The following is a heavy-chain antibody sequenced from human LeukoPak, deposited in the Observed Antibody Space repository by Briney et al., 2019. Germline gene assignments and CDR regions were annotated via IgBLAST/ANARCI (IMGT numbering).Heavy chain of an antibody. CDR3: AKDRCSSSSCYYAYYYYMDV. D-gene: IGHD2-2*01. CDR2: IRYDGSDK. CDR1: GFTFSNYG. J-gene: IGHJ6*03. V-gene: IGHV3-30*02. Sequence: GGSLRLSCAASGFTFSNYGMHWVRQAPGKGLEWVALIRYDGSDKYYADSVKGRFTFSRDNSKNTLYLQMNSLRAEDTAVYYCAKDRCSSSSCYYAYYYYMDVWGKGTTVTVSS.